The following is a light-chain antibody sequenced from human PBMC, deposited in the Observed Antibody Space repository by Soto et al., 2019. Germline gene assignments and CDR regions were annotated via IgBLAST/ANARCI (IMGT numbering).Light chain of an antibody. CDR2: EVS. V-gene: IGLV2-14*01. J-gene: IGLJ3*02. CDR3: SSYTTTTAWV. CDR1: SSDVGAYKY. Sequence: QSVLTQPASVSGSPGQSITISCTGSSSDVGAYKYVSWFQQHPGKAPKLIIYEVSNRPSGVSDRFSGSKSGNTASLTISGLQAEDEADYHCSSYTTTTAWVFGGGTQLTVL.